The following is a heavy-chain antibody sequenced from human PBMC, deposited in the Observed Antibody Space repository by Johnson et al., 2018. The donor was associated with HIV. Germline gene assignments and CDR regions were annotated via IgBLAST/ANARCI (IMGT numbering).Heavy chain of an antibody. J-gene: IGHJ3*02. CDR3: ARDYPYDRSPRGAFDI. D-gene: IGHD3-22*01. Sequence: VQLVESGGGLVQPGGSLRLSCAASGFTFSCYDVHWVRQATGKGLEWVSPIGTAGDTYYPGSVKGRFTISRDNSKNTLYLQMNSLRAEDTAVYYCARDYPYDRSPRGAFDIWGHGTMVTVSS. V-gene: IGHV3-13*01. CDR2: IGTAGDT. CDR1: GFTFSCYD.